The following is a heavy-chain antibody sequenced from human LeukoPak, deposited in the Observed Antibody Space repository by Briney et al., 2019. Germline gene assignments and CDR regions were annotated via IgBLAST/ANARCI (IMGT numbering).Heavy chain of an antibody. CDR3: ARLTGIAAAGTLY. D-gene: IGHD6-13*01. CDR2: IYHSGST. Sequence: SETLSLTCTVSGGSISSSSYYWGWIRQPPGKGLEWIGSIYHSGSTYYNPSLKSRVTISVDTSKNQFSLKLSSVTAADTAVYYCARLTGIAAAGTLYWGQGTLVTVSS. V-gene: IGHV4-39*07. CDR1: GGSISSSSYY. J-gene: IGHJ4*02.